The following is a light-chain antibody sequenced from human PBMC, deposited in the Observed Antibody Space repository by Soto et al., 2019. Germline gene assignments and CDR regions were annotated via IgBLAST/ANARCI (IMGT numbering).Light chain of an antibody. V-gene: IGKV1-5*03. J-gene: IGKJ1*01. Sequence: DIQMTQSPSTLSASVGDRVTITCRASQSVSSWLAWYQQKPGKAPKLLIYKASSLESGVPSRFSGSGSGTEFTLTITSLQPDVFATYYCQQYNNYWTFGQGTKVEIK. CDR3: QQYNNYWT. CDR2: KAS. CDR1: QSVSSW.